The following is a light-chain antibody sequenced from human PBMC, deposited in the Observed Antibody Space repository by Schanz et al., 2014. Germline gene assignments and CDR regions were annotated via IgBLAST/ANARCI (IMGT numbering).Light chain of an antibody. Sequence: QSVLTQPPSASGTPGQRVTISCSGSSSNIGSNTVNWYQQLPGTAPKLLIYSNNQRPSGVPDRFSGSKSGTSASLAISGLQSEDEADYYCSSYTTRSTPYVFGTGTKLTVL. CDR1: SSNIGSNT. CDR3: SSYTTRSTPYV. J-gene: IGLJ1*01. V-gene: IGLV1-44*01. CDR2: SNN.